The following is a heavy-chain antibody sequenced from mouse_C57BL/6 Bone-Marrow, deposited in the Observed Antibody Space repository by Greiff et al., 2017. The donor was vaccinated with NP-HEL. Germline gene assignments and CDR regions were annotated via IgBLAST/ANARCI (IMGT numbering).Heavy chain of an antibody. V-gene: IGHV5-9*01. J-gene: IGHJ4*01. CDR1: GFTFSSYT. CDR2: ISGGGGNT. Sequence: EVMLVESGGGLVKPGGSLKLSCAASGFTFSSYTMSWVRQTPEKRLEWVATISGGGGNTYYPDSVKGRFTISRDNAKNTLYLQMSSLRSEDTALYYCARRGDYDRAMDYWGQGTSVTVSS. D-gene: IGHD2-4*01. CDR3: ARRGDYDRAMDY.